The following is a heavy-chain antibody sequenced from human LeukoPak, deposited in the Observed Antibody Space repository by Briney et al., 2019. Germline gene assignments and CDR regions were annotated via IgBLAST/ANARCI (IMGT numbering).Heavy chain of an antibody. D-gene: IGHD1-26*01. J-gene: IGHJ6*03. Sequence: ASVKVSCKTSGYTFTAYYIHWVRQAPGQGLEWMGIINPSGGSTSYAQKFQGRVTMTRDTSTSTVYMELSSLRSEDTAVYYCARGEHYYYYMDVWGKGTTVTVSS. V-gene: IGHV1-46*01. CDR3: ARGEHYYYYMDV. CDR1: GYTFTAYY. CDR2: INPSGGST.